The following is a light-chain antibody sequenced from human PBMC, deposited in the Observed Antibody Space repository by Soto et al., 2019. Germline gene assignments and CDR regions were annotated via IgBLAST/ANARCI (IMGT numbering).Light chain of an antibody. V-gene: IGLV3-21*04. J-gene: IGLJ1*01. CDR3: QVWDSSSDPYV. Sequence: SSELTQPPSVSVAPGKTARITCGGNNIGSKSVHWYQQKPGQAPVLFIYYDSDRPSGIPERFSGSNSGNTATLTISRVEAGDEADYYCQVWDSSSDPYVFGTGTKLTVL. CDR2: YDS. CDR1: NIGSKS.